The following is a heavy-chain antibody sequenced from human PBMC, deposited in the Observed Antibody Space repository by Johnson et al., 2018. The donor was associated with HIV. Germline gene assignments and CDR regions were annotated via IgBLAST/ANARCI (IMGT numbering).Heavy chain of an antibody. CDR3: ARAYSSGWLGAFDM. CDR2: IYRDGST. D-gene: IGHD6-19*01. V-gene: IGHV3-53*01. CDR1: GFIVSGNY. Sequence: VQLVESGGGLIQPGGSLRLSCAASGFIVSGNYMSWVRQAPGKGLEWVSFIYRDGSTFSADSVTGRFTISRASSKNTRYLQMNSLRAEDTAVYYCARAYSSGWLGAFDMWGQGTTVTVSS. J-gene: IGHJ3*02.